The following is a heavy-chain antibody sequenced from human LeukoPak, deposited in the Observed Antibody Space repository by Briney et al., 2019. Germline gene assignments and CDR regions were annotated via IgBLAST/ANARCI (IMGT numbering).Heavy chain of an antibody. D-gene: IGHD3-9*01. V-gene: IGHV4-59*01. CDR1: GGSISSYY. Sequence: SETLSLTCTVSGGSISSYYWSWIRQPPGKGLEWIGYIYYSGSTNYNPSLKSRVTISVDTSKNQFSLKLSSVTAADTAVYYCARGPGWDYDILTGYCFDYWGQGTLVTVSS. J-gene: IGHJ4*02. CDR2: IYYSGST. CDR3: ARGPGWDYDILTGYCFDY.